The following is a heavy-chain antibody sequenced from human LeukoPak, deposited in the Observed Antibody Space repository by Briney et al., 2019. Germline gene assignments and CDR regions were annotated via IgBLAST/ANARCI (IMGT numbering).Heavy chain of an antibody. CDR3: ASEVRGVAATRWLDY. V-gene: IGHV4-59*01. Sequence: SETLSLTYTVSGASISSYYWSWIRQPPGKGLEWIGYIYYSGSTNYNPSLKRRVTICGDTYKLQFSLKLSSMTAADTAVYYCASEVRGVAATRWLDYWGQGTLVTVSS. J-gene: IGHJ4*02. CDR1: GASISSYY. CDR2: IYYSGST. D-gene: IGHD2-15*01.